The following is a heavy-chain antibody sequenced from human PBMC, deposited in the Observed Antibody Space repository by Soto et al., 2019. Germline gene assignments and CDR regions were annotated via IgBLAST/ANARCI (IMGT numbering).Heavy chain of an antibody. CDR1: GGSISSGSYY. D-gene: IGHD3-22*01. CDR2: IYYNGST. Sequence: PSETLSLTCTVSGGSISSGSYYWSWIRQHPAKGLEWIGHIYYNGSTSYNPSLRSRTTVSVDTSKNQFSLKLSSVTAADTAVYYCARDRVESGYPEYFQHWGQGTLVTVSS. CDR3: ARDRVESGYPEYFQH. V-gene: IGHV4-31*03. J-gene: IGHJ1*01.